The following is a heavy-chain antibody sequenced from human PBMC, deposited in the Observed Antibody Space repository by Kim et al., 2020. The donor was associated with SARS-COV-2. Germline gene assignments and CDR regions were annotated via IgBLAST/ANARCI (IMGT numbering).Heavy chain of an antibody. CDR2: ISWNSGSI. Sequence: GGSLRLSCAASGFTFDDYAMHWVRQAPGKGLEWVSGISWNSGSIGYADSVKGRFTISRDNAKDSLYLQMNSLRAEDTALYYCAKDLRKQRIAVAGLDYWG. D-gene: IGHD6-19*01. CDR1: GFTFDDYA. V-gene: IGHV3-9*01. J-gene: IGHJ4*01. CDR3: AKDLRKQRIAVAGLDY.